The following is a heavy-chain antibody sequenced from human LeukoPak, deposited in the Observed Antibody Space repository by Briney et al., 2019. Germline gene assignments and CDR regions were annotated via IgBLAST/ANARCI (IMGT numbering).Heavy chain of an antibody. J-gene: IGHJ4*02. V-gene: IGHV3-7*05. D-gene: IGHD4-17*01. CDR2: IKQDGSDK. CDR1: GFTFSRFW. Sequence: PGGSLRLSCAASGFTFSRFWMSWVRQAPGKGLEWVANIKQDGSDKYYVASVKGRFTISRDNAKNSLHLQMNSLRAEDTAVYYCAREVYGDNYFDYWGQGTLVTVSS. CDR3: AREVYGDNYFDY.